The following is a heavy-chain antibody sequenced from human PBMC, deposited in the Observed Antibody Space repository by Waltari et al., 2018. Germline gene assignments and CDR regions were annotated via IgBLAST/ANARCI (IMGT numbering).Heavy chain of an antibody. CDR2: VLRNGRS. V-gene: IGHV4-4*02. Sequence: WWSWVRQYPDKGLEWIGQVLRNGRSNYNPSLEGRVIISLDTSNNRFSLELTSATAVDTAVYYCARDRGTGLYLDSWGPGTLVTVS. CDR3: ARDRGTGLYLDS. J-gene: IGHJ4*02. D-gene: IGHD1-1*01. CDR1: W.